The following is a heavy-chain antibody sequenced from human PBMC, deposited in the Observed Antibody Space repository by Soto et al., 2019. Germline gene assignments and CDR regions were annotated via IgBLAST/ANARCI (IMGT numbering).Heavy chain of an antibody. CDR2: IKEDGSDK. V-gene: IGHV3-7*01. CDR3: ARGIDDNASFGMDV. J-gene: IGHJ6*02. D-gene: IGHD1-1*01. CDR1: RFTFSSYW. Sequence: DVRLVESGGGLVQPGGSLRLSCAASRFTFSSYWMSWVRQAPGRGLEWVANIKEDGSDKYYADSVKGRFTISTDNAKKSLYVQMTSLRVEDTAVYYCARGIDDNASFGMDVWGQGTTVTVSS.